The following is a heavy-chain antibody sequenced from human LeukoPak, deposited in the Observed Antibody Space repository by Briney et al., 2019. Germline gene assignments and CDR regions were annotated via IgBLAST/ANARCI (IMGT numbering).Heavy chain of an antibody. J-gene: IGHJ3*02. Sequence: GSLRLSCAAPGFTFSSYSMNWVRQAPGKGLQWVSSISSSSYIYYADSVKGRFTISRDNAKNSLYLQMNSLRGEDTAVYYCARGDGATPPDAFDIWGQGTMVTVSP. CDR1: GFTFSSYS. CDR3: ARGDGATPPDAFDI. V-gene: IGHV3-21*01. D-gene: IGHD3-10*01. CDR2: ISSSSYI.